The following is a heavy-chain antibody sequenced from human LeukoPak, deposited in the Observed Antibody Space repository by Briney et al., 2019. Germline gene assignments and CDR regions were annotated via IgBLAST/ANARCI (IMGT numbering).Heavy chain of an antibody. CDR2: IYYSGST. CDR1: GGSISSSSYY. Sequence: SETLSLTCTVSGGSISSSSYYWGWIRQPPGKGLEWIGSIYYSGSTYYNPSLKSRVTISVDKSKNQFSLKLSSVTAADTAVYYCAREHGSGSYPDYWGQGTLVTVSS. D-gene: IGHD3-10*01. J-gene: IGHJ4*02. CDR3: AREHGSGSYPDY. V-gene: IGHV4-39*07.